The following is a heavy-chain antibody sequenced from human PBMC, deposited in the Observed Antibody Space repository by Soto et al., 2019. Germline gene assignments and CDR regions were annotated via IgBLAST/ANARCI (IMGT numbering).Heavy chain of an antibody. CDR3: AHNGQGYYYYYGMDV. V-gene: IGHV2-5*02. Sequence: QITLKESGPPLVKPTQTLTLTCTFSGFSLSTSGVGVGWIRQPPGKALEWLALIYWDDDKRYSPSLKSRLTITKHPSKNQVVLTMTNMDPVDTATYYCAHNGQGYYYYYGMDVWGQGTTVTVSS. CDR2: IYWDDDK. CDR1: GFSLSTSGVG. J-gene: IGHJ6*02.